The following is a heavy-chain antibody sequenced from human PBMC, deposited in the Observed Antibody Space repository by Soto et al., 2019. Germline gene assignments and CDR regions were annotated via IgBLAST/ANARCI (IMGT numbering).Heavy chain of an antibody. CDR1: GGSISSYY. Sequence: SETLSLTCTVAGGSISSYYWSWIRQPPGKGLEWIGYIYYSGSTNYNPSLKSRVTISVDASKNQFSLSLKLSSVTAADTAVYYCARVYGDYLDYWGQGTLVTVSS. CDR3: ARVYGDYLDY. D-gene: IGHD4-17*01. J-gene: IGHJ4*02. CDR2: IYYSGST. V-gene: IGHV4-59*01.